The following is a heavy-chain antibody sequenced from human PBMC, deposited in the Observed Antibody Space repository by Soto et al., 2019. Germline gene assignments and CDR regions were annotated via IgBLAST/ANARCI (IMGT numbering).Heavy chain of an antibody. CDR3: ARGEDAFFYYGLDV. CDR2: IYDTGISGYTPST. CDR1: GGSITSSY. V-gene: IGHV4-59*01. J-gene: IGHJ6*02. Sequence: PSETLSLTCTVSGGSITSSYWSWIRRPPGKGLGGIGYIYDTGISGYTPSTSYNPSLKRRVTVSVDTSKSQFSLKLTSVTAADTAVYYCARGEDAFFYYGLDVWGQGITVTVSS.